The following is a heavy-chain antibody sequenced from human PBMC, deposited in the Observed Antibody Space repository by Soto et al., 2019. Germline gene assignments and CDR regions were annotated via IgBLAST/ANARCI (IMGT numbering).Heavy chain of an antibody. CDR3: ARTTVTSKNDY. CDR1: GGSISSYY. Sequence: SETLSLTCTVSGGSISSYYWSWIRQPPGKGLEWIGYIYYSGSTNYNPSLKSRVTISVDTSKNQFSLKLSSVAAADTAVYYCARTTVTSKNDYWGQGTLVTVSS. CDR2: IYYSGST. J-gene: IGHJ4*02. D-gene: IGHD4-17*01. V-gene: IGHV4-59*08.